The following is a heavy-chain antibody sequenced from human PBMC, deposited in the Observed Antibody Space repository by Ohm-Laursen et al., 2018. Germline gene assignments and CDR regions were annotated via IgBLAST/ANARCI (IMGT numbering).Heavy chain of an antibody. D-gene: IGHD6-19*01. Sequence: GASVKVSCKPSGYTFTSYDINWVRQATGQGLEWMGWMNPNSGNTGYAQKFQGRVTMTRNTSISTAYMELSSLRSEDTAVYYCARGAVAVAGTGLDYWGQGTLVTVSS. CDR1: GYTFTSYD. CDR3: ARGAVAVAGTGLDY. J-gene: IGHJ4*02. CDR2: MNPNSGNT. V-gene: IGHV1-8*01.